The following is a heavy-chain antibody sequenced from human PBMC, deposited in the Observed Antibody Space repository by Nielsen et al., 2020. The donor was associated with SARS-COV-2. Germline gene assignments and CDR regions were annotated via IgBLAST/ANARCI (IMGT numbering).Heavy chain of an antibody. CDR3: ARDNGADGFNDALDK. Sequence: GESLKISCAASGFTFSNYAMHWVRQAPGKGLEYVSVISYNGGKTYYANPVKGRFTISGDNSKNTLYLHMGILRAEDMAIYYCARDNGADGFNDALDKWGQGTMVTVSS. CDR1: GFTFSNYA. V-gene: IGHV3-64*01. J-gene: IGHJ3*02. D-gene: IGHD2-8*01. CDR2: ISYNGGKT.